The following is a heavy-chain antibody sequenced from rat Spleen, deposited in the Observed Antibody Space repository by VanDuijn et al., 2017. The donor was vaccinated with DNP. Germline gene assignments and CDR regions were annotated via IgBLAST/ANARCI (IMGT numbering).Heavy chain of an antibody. J-gene: IGHJ4*01. CDR3: ARHMDTGPHYAMDV. D-gene: IGHD4-1*01. V-gene: IGHV5-25*01. CDR2: ISTGRGTT. CDR1: GFSVSDYY. Sequence: EVQLVESGGGLVQPGRSMTLSCAASGFSVSDYYMAWVRQAQSTGLEWVASISTGRGTTYYRDSVTGRLTISRDNAKNTLYLQVDSLRSDDTATYYCARHMDTGPHYAMDVWGQGISVTVSS.